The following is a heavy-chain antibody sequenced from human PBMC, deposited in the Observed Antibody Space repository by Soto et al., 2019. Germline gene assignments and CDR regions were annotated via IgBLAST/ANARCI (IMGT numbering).Heavy chain of an antibody. V-gene: IGHV1-18*01. J-gene: IGHJ6*02. CDR2: ISGYNGNT. Sequence: QVQLVQSGAEVKKPGASVTVSCKTSGYTFSNYGINWVRQAPGQGLEWMGWISGYNGNTNYAQTPQGRVTMTTDTSTGTVYMELRSLKSDDTAIYYCSRFIMVGGWFDPNYYHGMDVWGQGTTVTVSS. CDR3: SRFIMVGGWFDPNYYHGMDV. D-gene: IGHD6-19*01. CDR1: GYTFSNYG.